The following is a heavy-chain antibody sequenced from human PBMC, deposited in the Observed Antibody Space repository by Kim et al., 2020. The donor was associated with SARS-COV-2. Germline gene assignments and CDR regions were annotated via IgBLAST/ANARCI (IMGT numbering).Heavy chain of an antibody. D-gene: IGHD6-13*01. CDR3: ASSSSWHSWFDP. Sequence: DYAVSVKSRITINPDTSKNQFSLQLNSVTPEDTAVYYCASSSSWHSWFDPWGQGTLVTVSS. V-gene: IGHV6-1*01. J-gene: IGHJ5*02.